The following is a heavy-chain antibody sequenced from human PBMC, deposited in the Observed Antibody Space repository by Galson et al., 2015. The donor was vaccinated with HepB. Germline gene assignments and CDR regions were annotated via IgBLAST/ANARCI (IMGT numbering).Heavy chain of an antibody. CDR3: ARAGYSSGWVDY. D-gene: IGHD6-19*01. Sequence: ETLSLTCTVSGGSISSSSYYWGWIRQPPGKGLEWIGSIYYSGSTYYNPSLKSRVTISVDTSKNQFSLKLSSVTAADTAVYYCARAGYSSGWVDYWGQGTLVTVSS. J-gene: IGHJ4*02. CDR1: GGSISSSSYY. V-gene: IGHV4-39*07. CDR2: IYYSGST.